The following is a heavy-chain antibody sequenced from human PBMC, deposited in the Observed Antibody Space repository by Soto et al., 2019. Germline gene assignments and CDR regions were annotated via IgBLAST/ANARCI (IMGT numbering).Heavy chain of an antibody. V-gene: IGHV3-33*01. J-gene: IGHJ4*02. CDR3: ARVPRFDTWYFDY. CDR1: GFSVNTHV. Sequence: QVQLVESGGGVVQPGRSLRLSCAASGFSVNTHVIHWIRQAPGKGLEWVAVLWYDGSREYYADSVKGRFTISRDHSKNMIYLQMDNLRVEDTAVYYCARVPRFDTWYFDYWGQGTLATVSS. CDR2: LWYDGSRE. D-gene: IGHD2-2*02.